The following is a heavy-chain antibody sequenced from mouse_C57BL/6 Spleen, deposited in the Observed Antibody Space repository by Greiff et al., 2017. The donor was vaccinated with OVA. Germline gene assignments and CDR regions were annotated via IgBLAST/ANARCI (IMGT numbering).Heavy chain of an antibody. V-gene: IGHV1-22*01. D-gene: IGHD4-1*01. Sequence: VQLQQSGPELVKPGASVKMSCKASGYTFTDYNMHWVKQSHGKSLEWIGYINPNNGGTSYNQKFKGKATLTVNKSSSTAYMELRSLTSEDSAVYYCAKGNWDVGFAYWGQGTLVTVSA. J-gene: IGHJ3*01. CDR2: INPNNGGT. CDR3: AKGNWDVGFAY. CDR1: GYTFTDYN.